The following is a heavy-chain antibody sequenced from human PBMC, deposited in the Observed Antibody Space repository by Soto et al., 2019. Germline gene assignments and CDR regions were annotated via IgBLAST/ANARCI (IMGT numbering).Heavy chain of an antibody. V-gene: IGHV1-18*01. CDR1: GYTFTSFG. CDR3: ASDDLLTGALDY. J-gene: IGHJ4*02. D-gene: IGHD3-9*01. Sequence: QVHMVQSGPEVKKPGASVKVSCKASGYTFTSFGISWVRQAPGQGLEWMGRISTYNGNTDYAQKFQDRVTMTTDTSTDTAYMELRTLRSDDTAVYYCASDDLLTGALDYWGQGTLVTVSS. CDR2: ISTYNGNT.